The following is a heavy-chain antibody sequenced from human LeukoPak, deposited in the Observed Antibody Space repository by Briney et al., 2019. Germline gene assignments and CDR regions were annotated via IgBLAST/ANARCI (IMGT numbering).Heavy chain of an antibody. J-gene: IGHJ4*02. D-gene: IGHD4-23*01. Sequence: GGSLRLSCAASGFIFSSYAMSWVRQAPGKGLEWVGNIREDGNEKNYVDSVKGRFTISRDNAKNSLYLQMNSLTDEDTAVFYCARDKVNGGMTGSLFDYWGQGALVTVSS. CDR1: GFIFSSYA. CDR2: IREDGNEK. CDR3: ARDKVNGGMTGSLFDY. V-gene: IGHV3-7*01.